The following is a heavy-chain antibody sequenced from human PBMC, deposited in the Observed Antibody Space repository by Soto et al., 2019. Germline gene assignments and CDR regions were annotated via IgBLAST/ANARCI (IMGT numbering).Heavy chain of an antibody. V-gene: IGHV1-8*02. CDR2: INPGSGDT. Sequence: ASVKVSCKASGYKFTAYYMHWVRQAPGQGLAWMGWINPGSGDTGYAQTFQGRVTMTRDTSISTAYMELSSLRSEDTAVYYCARGRRRNYDYGMDVWGQGTTVTSP. J-gene: IGHJ6*02. D-gene: IGHD6-6*01. CDR3: ARGRRRNYDYGMDV. CDR1: GYKFTAYY.